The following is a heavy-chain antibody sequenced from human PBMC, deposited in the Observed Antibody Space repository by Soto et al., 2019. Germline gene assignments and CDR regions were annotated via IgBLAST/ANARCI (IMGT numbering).Heavy chain of an antibody. Sequence: GGSLRLSCAASGFTFSSYGMHWVRQAPGKGLEWVAVISYDGSNKYYADSVKGRFTISRDNSKNTLYLQMNSLRAEDTAVYYCAKDLDIWGQGTLVTVSS. D-gene: IGHD3-9*01. CDR3: AKDLDI. CDR2: ISYDGSNK. J-gene: IGHJ4*02. CDR1: GFTFSSYG. V-gene: IGHV3-30*18.